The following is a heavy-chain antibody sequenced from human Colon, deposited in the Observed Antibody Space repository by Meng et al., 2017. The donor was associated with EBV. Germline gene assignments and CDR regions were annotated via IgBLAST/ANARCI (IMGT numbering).Heavy chain of an antibody. CDR1: GGSLSDIW. J-gene: IGHJ4*02. Sequence: QVQLQQWGAGLLKPSESLSLTCAVNGGSLSDIWWSWVRQPPGKGLEWIGEVYHRGDTNYNPSLKSRVDISVDKSKNQFYLSLFSVTAADTAVYYCGRDQGRELINHWGQGTMVTVSS. CDR2: VYHRGDT. D-gene: IGHD1-7*01. CDR3: GRDQGRELINH. V-gene: IGHV4-34*01.